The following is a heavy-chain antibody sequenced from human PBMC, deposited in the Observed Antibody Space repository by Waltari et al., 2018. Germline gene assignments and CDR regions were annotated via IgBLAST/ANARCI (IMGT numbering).Heavy chain of an antibody. J-gene: IGHJ4*02. CDR2: IYYSGST. CDR1: GGSISSYY. V-gene: IGHV4-59*01. Sequence: QVQLQESGPGLVKPSETLSLTCTVSGGSISSYYWSWIRQPPGKGLEWIGYIYYSGSTNYNPSLKSRVTISVDTSKNQFSLKLSSVTAADTTVYYCARVGYSGYLSIYFDYWGQGTLVTVSS. CDR3: ARVGYSGYLSIYFDY. D-gene: IGHD5-12*01.